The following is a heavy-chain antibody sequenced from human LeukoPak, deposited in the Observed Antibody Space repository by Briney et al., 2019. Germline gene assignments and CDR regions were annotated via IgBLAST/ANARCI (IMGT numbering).Heavy chain of an antibody. J-gene: IGHJ4*02. V-gene: IGHV3-21*01. CDR3: ARAVTNPEEY. D-gene: IGHD4-17*01. CDR1: GFTFSSYS. Sequence: GGSLRLSCAASGFTFSSYSMSWVRQGPGKGLEWVSSISSSSSYIYYADSVKGRFTISRDNAKNSLYLQMNSLRAEDTAVYYCARAVTNPEEYWGQGTLVTVSS. CDR2: ISSSSSYI.